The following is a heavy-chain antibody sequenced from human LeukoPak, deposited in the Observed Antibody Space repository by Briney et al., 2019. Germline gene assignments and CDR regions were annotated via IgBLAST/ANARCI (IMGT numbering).Heavy chain of an antibody. Sequence: GGSLRLSCAASGFTFSSYSMNWVRQAPGKGLEWVSYISSSSSTIYYADSVKGRFTISRDNAKNSLYLQMNSLSAEDTAVYYCARDLPLTARAADAFDIWGQGTMVTVSS. J-gene: IGHJ3*02. CDR3: ARDLPLTARAADAFDI. CDR2: ISSSSSTI. V-gene: IGHV3-48*01. CDR1: GFTFSSYS.